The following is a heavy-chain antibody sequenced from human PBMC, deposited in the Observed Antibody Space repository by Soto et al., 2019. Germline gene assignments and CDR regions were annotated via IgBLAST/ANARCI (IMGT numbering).Heavy chain of an antibody. CDR2: IYYSGST. J-gene: IGHJ4*02. Sequence: PSETLSLTCTVSGGSVSSGSYYWSWIWQPPGKGLEWIGYIYYSGSTDYNPSLKSRVTISVDTSKNQFSLKLSSVTAADTAVYYCARANRVVVHFDYWGQGTLVTVSS. V-gene: IGHV4-61*01. D-gene: IGHD2-15*01. CDR1: GGSVSSGSYY. CDR3: ARANRVVVHFDY.